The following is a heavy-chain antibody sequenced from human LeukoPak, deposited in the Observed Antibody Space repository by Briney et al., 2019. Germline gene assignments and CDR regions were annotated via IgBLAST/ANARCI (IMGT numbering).Heavy chain of an antibody. D-gene: IGHD3-16*01. V-gene: IGHV1-46*01. CDR3: ARSQVTFTFGNYYYGMDV. J-gene: IGHJ6*02. Sequence: ASVKLSCKASGYTFTSYYTHWVRQAPGQGLEWMGIINPSGGSTSYAQKFQGRVTMTRDTSTSTVYMELSSLRSEDTAVYYCARSQVTFTFGNYYYGMDVWGQGTTVTVSS. CDR1: GYTFTSYY. CDR2: INPSGGST.